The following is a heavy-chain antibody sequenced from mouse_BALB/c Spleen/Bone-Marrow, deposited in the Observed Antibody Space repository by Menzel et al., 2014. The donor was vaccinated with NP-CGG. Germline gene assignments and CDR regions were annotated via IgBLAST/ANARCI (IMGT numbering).Heavy chain of an antibody. CDR1: GFTFSDYY. CDR3: VRDGDYRYACFTY. CDR2: ISDGGTYT. J-gene: IGHJ3*01. D-gene: IGHD2-14*01. Sequence: EVMLVVSGGGLVKPGGSLKLSCAASGFTFSDYYIYWVRQTPEKRLEWVATISDGGTYTYYPDTVKGRFTISRDNAKNNLYLQMNGLKSEDTAMYYCVRDGDYRYACFTYWGQGTLVTVSA. V-gene: IGHV5-4*02.